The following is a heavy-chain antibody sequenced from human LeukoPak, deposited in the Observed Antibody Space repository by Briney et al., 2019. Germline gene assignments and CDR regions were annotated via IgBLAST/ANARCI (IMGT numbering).Heavy chain of an antibody. J-gene: IGHJ3*02. Sequence: PGGSLRLSCAASGFTFSSYEMNWVRQALGKGLEWVSYISSSGSTIYYADSVKGRFTISRDNSKNTLYLQMNSLRAEDTAVYYCAGQGYYYDSSRPDAFDIWGQGTMVTVSS. V-gene: IGHV3-48*03. CDR2: ISSSGSTI. D-gene: IGHD3-22*01. CDR1: GFTFSSYE. CDR3: AGQGYYYDSSRPDAFDI.